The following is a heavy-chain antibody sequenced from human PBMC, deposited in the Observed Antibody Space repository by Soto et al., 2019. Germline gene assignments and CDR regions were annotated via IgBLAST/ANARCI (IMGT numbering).Heavy chain of an antibody. CDR3: ARDFGTYYYGSGSYGDV. Sequence: GGSLRLSCAASGFTFSNAWINWVRQAPGKGLEWVGRVKSKTHGGTTDFAAPVKGRFAISRDNAKNTLYLQMNSLRAEDMAVYYCARDFGTYYYGSGSYGDVWGKGTTVTVSS. CDR1: GFTFSNAW. CDR2: VKSKTHGGTT. J-gene: IGHJ6*04. V-gene: IGHV3-15*07. D-gene: IGHD3-10*01.